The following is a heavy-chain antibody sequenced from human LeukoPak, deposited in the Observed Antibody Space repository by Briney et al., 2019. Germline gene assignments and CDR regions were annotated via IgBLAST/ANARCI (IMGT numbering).Heavy chain of an antibody. CDR3: TRGHWGLQS. J-gene: IGHJ5*02. D-gene: IGHD7-27*01. CDR1: GASVTDYY. V-gene: IGHV4-59*02. CDR2: IHHSGNS. Sequence: SETLSLTCTVSGASVTDYYWSWIRQSPGKGLEWISYIHHSGNSDYNPSLRSRVTTSLGTSKNQFSLNLISVTAADTAVYYCTRGHWGLQSWSQGTLVTVSS.